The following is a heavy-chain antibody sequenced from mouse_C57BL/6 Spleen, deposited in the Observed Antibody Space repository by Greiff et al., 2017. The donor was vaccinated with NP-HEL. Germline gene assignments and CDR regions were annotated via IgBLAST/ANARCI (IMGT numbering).Heavy chain of an antibody. Sequence: VQRVESGAELVRPGASVTLSCKASGYTFTDYEMHWVKQTPVHGLEWIGAIDPETGGTAYNQKFKGKAILTADKSSSTAYMALRSLTSEDSAVYYCTRPLITTVVTYFDYWGQGTTLTVSS. D-gene: IGHD1-1*01. CDR2: IDPETGGT. V-gene: IGHV1-15*01. CDR1: GYTFTDYE. J-gene: IGHJ2*01. CDR3: TRPLITTVVTYFDY.